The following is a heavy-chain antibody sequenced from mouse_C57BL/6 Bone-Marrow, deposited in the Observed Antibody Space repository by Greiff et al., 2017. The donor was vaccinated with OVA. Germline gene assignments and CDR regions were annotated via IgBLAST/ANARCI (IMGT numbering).Heavy chain of an antibody. J-gene: IGHJ1*03. CDR3: ARRGNYGWYFDV. Sequence: EVKVVESGGGLVQPGGSLKLSCAASGFTFSDYYMYWVRQTPEKRLEWVAYISNGGGSTYYPDPVKGRFTISRDNAKNTLYLQMSRLKSEDTAMYYCARRGNYGWYFDVWGTGTTVTVSS. D-gene: IGHD2-1*01. CDR1: GFTFSDYY. V-gene: IGHV5-12*01. CDR2: ISNGGGST.